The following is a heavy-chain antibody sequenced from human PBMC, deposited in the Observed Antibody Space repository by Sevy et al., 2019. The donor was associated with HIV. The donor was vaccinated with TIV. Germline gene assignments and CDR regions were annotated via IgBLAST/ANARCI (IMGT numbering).Heavy chain of an antibody. CDR1: GFTFTNYA. CDR3: AKVLARGVALARTAWGMDV. D-gene: IGHD6-19*01. V-gene: IGHV3-23*01. J-gene: IGHJ6*02. Sequence: SGSLRLSCAASGFTFTNYAMNWVRQAPGKGLEWVSAISGSGGTTYYADSVQGRFTISRDKSKNTLYLQMNSLRAEDTAGYYCAKVLARGVALARTAWGMDVWGQGTRVFVSS. CDR2: ISGSGGTT.